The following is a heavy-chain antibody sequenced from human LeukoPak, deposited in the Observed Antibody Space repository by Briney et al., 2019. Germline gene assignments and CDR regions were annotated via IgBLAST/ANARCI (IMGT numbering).Heavy chain of an antibody. CDR2: IYYSGST. V-gene: IGHV4-39*07. D-gene: IGHD6-19*01. Sequence: SETLSLTCTVSGGSISSSSYYWGWIRQPPGKGLEWIGSIYYSGSTYYNPSLKSRVTISVDTSKNQFSLKLSSVTAADTAVYYCARDLGIAVAGTYFQHWGQGTLVTVSS. J-gene: IGHJ1*01. CDR1: GGSISSSSYY. CDR3: ARDLGIAVAGTYFQH.